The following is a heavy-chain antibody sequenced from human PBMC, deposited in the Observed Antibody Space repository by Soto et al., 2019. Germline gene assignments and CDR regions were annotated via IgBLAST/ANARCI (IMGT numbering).Heavy chain of an antibody. J-gene: IGHJ4*02. D-gene: IGHD2-15*01. CDR3: TDVAH. CDR2: VKSKDDGGTT. V-gene: IGHV3-15*01. Sequence: EVQLVESGGGLVKPGGSLRLSCVTSRFPFSSAWMSWFRQAPGKGLEWVASVKSKDDGGTTDYAAPVKGRFSISRDDARTTSYLQMNSLTIEDPATYYCTDVAHWGQGAPGTVSS. CDR1: RFPFSSAW.